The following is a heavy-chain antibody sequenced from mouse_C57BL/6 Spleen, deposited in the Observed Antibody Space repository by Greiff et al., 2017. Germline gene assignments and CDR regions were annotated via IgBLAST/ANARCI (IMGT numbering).Heavy chain of an antibody. CDR3: ARQDDPYFDY. Sequence: EVQLVESGGGLVKPGGSLKLSCAASGFTFSSYTMSWVRQTPEKRLEWVATISGGGGNTYYPDSVKGRFTISRDNAKNTLYLQMSSLRAEDTALYYCARQDDPYFDYWGQGTTLTVSS. J-gene: IGHJ2*01. CDR1: GFTFSSYT. V-gene: IGHV5-9*01. CDR2: ISGGGGNT. D-gene: IGHD2-12*01.